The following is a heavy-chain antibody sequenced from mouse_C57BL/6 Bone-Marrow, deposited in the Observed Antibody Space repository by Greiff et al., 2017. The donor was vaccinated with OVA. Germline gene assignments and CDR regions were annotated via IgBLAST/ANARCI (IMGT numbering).Heavy chain of an antibody. J-gene: IGHJ3*01. CDR2: INPYNGGT. D-gene: IGHD2-5*01. CDR1: GYTFTDYY. V-gene: IGHV1-19*01. Sequence: EVQLQQSGPVLVKPGASVKMSCKASGYTFTDYYMNWVKQSHGKSLEWIGVINPYNGGTSYNQKFKGKATLTVDKSSSTAYMGLNSLTSEDSAVYDCARYSNPFAYWGQGTLVTVSA. CDR3: ARYSNPFAY.